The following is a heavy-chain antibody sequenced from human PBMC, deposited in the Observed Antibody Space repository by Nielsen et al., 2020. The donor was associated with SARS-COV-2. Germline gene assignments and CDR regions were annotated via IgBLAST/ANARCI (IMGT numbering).Heavy chain of an antibody. D-gene: IGHD3-10*01. CDR1: GYTFTSYY. V-gene: IGHV1-46*01. J-gene: IGHJ6*02. Sequence: ASVKVSCKASGYTFTSYYMHWVRQAPGQGLEWMGIINPSGGSTNYAQKFQGRITMTRDTSTSTVYMELSSLRSEDTAVYYCATASGSYYNTVYYYYGMDVWGQGTTVTVSS. CDR2: INPSGGST. CDR3: ATASGSYYNTVYYYYGMDV.